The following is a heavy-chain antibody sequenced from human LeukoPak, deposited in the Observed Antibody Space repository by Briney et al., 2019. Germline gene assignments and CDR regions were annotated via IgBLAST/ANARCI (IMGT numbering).Heavy chain of an antibody. D-gene: IGHD2-15*01. Sequence: GGSLRLSCAASGFSLSSNSMNSVRQAPGKGLEWVSYISSSSSTIYYADSVKGRFTISRDNAKNSLYLQMNSLRTEDTALYYCAKAFLLGPIDYWGQGTLVTVSS. CDR3: AKAFLLGPIDY. CDR1: GFSLSSNS. V-gene: IGHV3-48*04. CDR2: ISSSSSTI. J-gene: IGHJ4*02.